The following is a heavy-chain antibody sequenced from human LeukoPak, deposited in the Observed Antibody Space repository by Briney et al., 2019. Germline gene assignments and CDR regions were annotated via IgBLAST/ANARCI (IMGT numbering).Heavy chain of an antibody. CDR2: INPSGGST. Sequence: ASVKVSXKASGYTFTSYYMHWVRQAPGQGLEWMGIINPSGGSTSYAQKFQGRVTMTRDTSTSTVYMELSSLRSEDTAVYYCARENYSHYDFWSGYSYWGQGTLVTVSS. V-gene: IGHV1-46*01. CDR1: GYTFTSYY. D-gene: IGHD3-3*01. CDR3: ARENYSHYDFWSGYSY. J-gene: IGHJ4*02.